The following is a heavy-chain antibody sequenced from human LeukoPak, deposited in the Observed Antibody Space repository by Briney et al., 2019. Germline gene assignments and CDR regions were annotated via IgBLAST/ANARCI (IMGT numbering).Heavy chain of an antibody. CDR1: GGSISSGGYY. J-gene: IGHJ4*02. D-gene: IGHD3-10*01. CDR3: ARVRRGPAAYYFDY. CDR2: IYHSGST. V-gene: IGHV4-30-2*01. Sequence: SETLSLTCTVSGGSISSGGYYWSWIRQPPGKGLEWIGYIYHSGSTYYNPSLKSRVTISVDRSKNQFSLKLSSVTAADTAVYYCARVRRGPAAYYFDYWGQGTLVTVSS.